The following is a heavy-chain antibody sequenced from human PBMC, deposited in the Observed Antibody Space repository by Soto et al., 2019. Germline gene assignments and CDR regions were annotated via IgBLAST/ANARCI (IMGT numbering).Heavy chain of an antibody. CDR2: IYYIGST. Sequence: QVQLQESGPGLVKPSQTLSLTCTVSGGSISSGGYYWNWIRQHPGKGLEWIGYIYYIGSTYYNPSLTSRVTISLDTSNNQFSLNLSSVTSANTAVYYCARSVFPWGQGTLVTVSS. V-gene: IGHV4-31*03. CDR1: GGSISSGGYY. J-gene: IGHJ5*02. CDR3: ARSVFP.